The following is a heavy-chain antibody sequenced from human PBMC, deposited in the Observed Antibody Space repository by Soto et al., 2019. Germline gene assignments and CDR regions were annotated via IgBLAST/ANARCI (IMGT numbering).Heavy chain of an antibody. CDR2: IYYSGST. J-gene: IGHJ6*02. CDR3: ARDGPYGGMDV. Sequence: SETLSLTCTVSGGSVSSGSYYWSWIRQPPGKGLEWIGYIYYSGSTNYNPSLKSRVTISVDTSKNQFSLKLSSVTAADTAVYYCARDGPYGGMDVWGQGTTVTVSS. CDR1: GGSVSSGSYY. D-gene: IGHD4-17*01. V-gene: IGHV4-61*01.